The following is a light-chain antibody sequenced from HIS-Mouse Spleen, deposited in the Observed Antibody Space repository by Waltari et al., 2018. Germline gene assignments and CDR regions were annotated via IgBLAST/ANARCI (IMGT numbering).Light chain of an antibody. CDR2: KVS. J-gene: IGKJ5*01. V-gene: IGKV2-30*02. Sequence: DVVMTQSPLSLPVTLGQPASISCRSSQSLVHSDGNTYLNWFQQRPGQSPRRLIYKVSNRDSGVPERFSGSGSGTDFTLKISRVEAEDVGVYYCMQGTHTFGQGTRLEIK. CDR1: QSLVHSDGNTY. CDR3: MQGTHT.